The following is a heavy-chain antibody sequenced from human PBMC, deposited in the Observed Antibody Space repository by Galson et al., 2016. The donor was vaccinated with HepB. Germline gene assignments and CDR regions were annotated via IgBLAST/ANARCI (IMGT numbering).Heavy chain of an antibody. Sequence: SLRLSCAASGFILSNNWMHWVRQARGKGLVWVARVNEDGSRVDHADSVRGRFSISRDIAKNTLYLQMNSLRVDDTAVYYCSRDFTGARDSWGQGTLVTVSS. J-gene: IGHJ4*02. V-gene: IGHV3-74*01. CDR3: SRDFTGARDS. D-gene: IGHD7-27*01. CDR1: GFILSNNW. CDR2: VNEDGSRV.